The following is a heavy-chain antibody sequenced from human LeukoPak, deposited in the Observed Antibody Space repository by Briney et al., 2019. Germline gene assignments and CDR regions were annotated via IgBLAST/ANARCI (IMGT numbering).Heavy chain of an antibody. CDR3: ARAQIGYCSSTSCFSYYYYGMDV. D-gene: IGHD2-2*01. V-gene: IGHV1-18*01. CDR2: ISPYNDNT. CDR1: GYTFTSYG. Sequence: ASVKVSCKASGYTFTSYGISWVRQAPGQGLEWMGWISPYNDNTNYAQKLQGRVTMTTDTSTSTAYMELWSLRSDDTAVYYCARAQIGYCSSTSCFSYYYYGMDVWGQGTTVTVSS. J-gene: IGHJ6*02.